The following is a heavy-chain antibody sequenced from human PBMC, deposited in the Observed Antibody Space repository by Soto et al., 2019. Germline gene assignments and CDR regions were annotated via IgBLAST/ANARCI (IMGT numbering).Heavy chain of an antibody. J-gene: IGHJ6*02. CDR3: ASPPSSNRYYYGMDV. Sequence: QVQLVQSGAEVKKPGSSVKVSCKASGGTFSSYAISWVRQAPGQGLEWMGGIIPIYGTANYAQKFQGRVTITADESTCTAYIELSSLRSEDTAVYYCASPPSSNRYYYGMDVWGQGTTVTVSS. CDR1: GGTFSSYA. CDR2: IIPIYGTA. V-gene: IGHV1-69*12. D-gene: IGHD4-4*01.